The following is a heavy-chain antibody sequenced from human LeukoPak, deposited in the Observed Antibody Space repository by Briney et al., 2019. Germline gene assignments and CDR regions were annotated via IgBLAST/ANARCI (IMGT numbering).Heavy chain of an antibody. CDR2: INHSGST. CDR3: ATPVAARGNWFDP. Sequence: PSETLSLTCAVYGGSFSGYYWSWIRQPPGKGLEWIGEINHSGSTNYNPSLKSRVTISVDTSKNQFSLKLSSVTAADTAVYYCATPVAARGNWFDPWGQGTLVTVSS. D-gene: IGHD6-19*01. CDR1: GGSFSGYY. V-gene: IGHV4-34*01. J-gene: IGHJ5*02.